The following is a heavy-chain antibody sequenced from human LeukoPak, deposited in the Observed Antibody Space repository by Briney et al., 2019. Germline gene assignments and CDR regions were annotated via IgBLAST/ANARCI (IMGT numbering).Heavy chain of an antibody. Sequence: SETLSLTCAVYGGSFSGYYWSWIRQPPGKGLEWIGEINHSGSTNYNTSLKSRVTISVDTSKNQFSLKLSSVTAADTAVYYCARGLEQWLMYYFDYWGQGTLVTVSS. V-gene: IGHV4-34*01. CDR1: GGSFSGYY. CDR2: INHSGST. CDR3: ARGLEQWLMYYFDY. J-gene: IGHJ4*02. D-gene: IGHD6-19*01.